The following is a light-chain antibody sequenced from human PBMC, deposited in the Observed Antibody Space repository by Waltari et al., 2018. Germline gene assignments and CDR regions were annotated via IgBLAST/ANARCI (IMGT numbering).Light chain of an antibody. CDR1: QSISTS. CDR3: QQYKNYWT. J-gene: IGKJ1*01. V-gene: IGKV1-5*03. CDR2: EAS. Sequence: DIQMTQSPSTLSASVGDRVIITCRASQSISTSLAWYQQKPGKAPKLLIYEASNLQSGVPSRFSGSGSGTEFTLAISSLQPDDFGTYYCQQYKNYWTIGQGTNVEIK.